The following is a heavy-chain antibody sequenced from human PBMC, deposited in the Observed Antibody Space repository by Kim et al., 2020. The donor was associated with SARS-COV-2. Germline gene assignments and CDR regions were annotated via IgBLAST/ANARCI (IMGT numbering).Heavy chain of an antibody. D-gene: IGHD4-4*01. CDR2: SDK. CDR3: ASGGSNYGY. Sequence: SDKYYVDSVKGRFTSSRDNTKNSLYLQMNSLRAENTAVYYCASGGSNYGYWGQGTLVTVSS. J-gene: IGHJ4*02. V-gene: IGHV3-7*03.